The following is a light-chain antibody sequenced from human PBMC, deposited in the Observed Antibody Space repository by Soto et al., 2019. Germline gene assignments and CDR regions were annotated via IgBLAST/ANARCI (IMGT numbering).Light chain of an antibody. V-gene: IGKV3D-15*01. CDR2: DAS. J-gene: IGKJ4*01. Sequence: ILMTQSPATVSVSPGESATLSCRASQNIYYNVAWYQQKPGQAPRLLIYDASNRATGIPARFSGSGSGTDFTLTVSNLESEDFAVYYCQQCNNWPLTFGGGTKVEIK. CDR1: QNIYYN. CDR3: QQCNNWPLT.